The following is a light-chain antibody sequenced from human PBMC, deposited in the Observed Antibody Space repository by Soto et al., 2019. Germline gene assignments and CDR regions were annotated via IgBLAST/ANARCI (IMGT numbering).Light chain of an antibody. Sequence: DIQMTQSPSTLSASVGDRVTITCRASQSISSWLAWYQQKPGKAPKSLIYKASSLESGVQSRFSGGGSGKEFTLTISSLQPDDFATYYCQQYNSYPITFRQGTRLELK. CDR1: QSISSW. J-gene: IGKJ5*01. CDR3: QQYNSYPIT. V-gene: IGKV1-5*03. CDR2: KAS.